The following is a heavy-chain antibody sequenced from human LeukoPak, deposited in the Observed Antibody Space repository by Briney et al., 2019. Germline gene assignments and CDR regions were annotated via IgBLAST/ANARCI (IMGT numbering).Heavy chain of an antibody. V-gene: IGHV4-59*08. CDR1: DDSITNYY. J-gene: IGHJ4*02. Sequence: SETLSLTCTVSDDSITNYYWSWIRQPPGKGLEWIGYIYYSGSTNYNPSLKSRVTISIDTSKNQFSLKLSSVTAADTAVYYCARRRYCGGDCYTLDYWGQGTLVTVSS. D-gene: IGHD2-21*02. CDR2: IYYSGST. CDR3: ARRRYCGGDCYTLDY.